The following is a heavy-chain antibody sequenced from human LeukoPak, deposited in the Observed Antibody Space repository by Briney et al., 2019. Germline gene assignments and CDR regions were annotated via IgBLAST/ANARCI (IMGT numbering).Heavy chain of an antibody. CDR3: ARASVWFGELPFDY. V-gene: IGHV4-34*01. CDR2: INHSGST. Sequence: TSETLSLTCAVYGGSFSGYYWSWIRQPPGKGLEWIGEINHSGSTNYNPSLKSRVTISVDTSKNQFSLRLSPVTAADTAVYYCARASVWFGELPFDYWGQGTLVTVSS. D-gene: IGHD3-10*01. J-gene: IGHJ4*02. CDR1: GGSFSGYY.